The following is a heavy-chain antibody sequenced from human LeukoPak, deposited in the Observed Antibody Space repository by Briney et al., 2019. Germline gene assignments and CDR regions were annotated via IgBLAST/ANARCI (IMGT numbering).Heavy chain of an antibody. CDR3: ARPYYDFWSGYTDAFDI. CDR1: GYFISSGYY. CDR2: IHHSGST. V-gene: IGHV4-38-2*02. Sequence: SETLSPTCTVSGYFISSGYYWGWIRQPPGKGLQWIGSIHHSGSTYYNPSLKSRVTISVDTSKNQLSLKLSSVTAADTAVYYCARPYYDFWSGYTDAFDIWGQGTMVTVSS. J-gene: IGHJ3*02. D-gene: IGHD3-3*01.